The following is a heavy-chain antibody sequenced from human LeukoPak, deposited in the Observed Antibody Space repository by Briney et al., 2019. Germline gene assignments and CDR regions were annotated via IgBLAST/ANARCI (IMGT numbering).Heavy chain of an antibody. CDR3: ATPDPYYDSSGYGL. V-gene: IGHV4-34*01. CDR2: INHSGST. J-gene: IGHJ4*02. CDR1: GGSFSGYY. Sequence: SETLSLTCAVYGGSFSGYYWSWIRQPPGKGLEWIGEINHSGSTNYNPSLKSRVTISVDTSKNQFSQKLSSVTAADTAVYYCATPDPYYDSSGYGLWGQGTLVTVSS. D-gene: IGHD3-22*01.